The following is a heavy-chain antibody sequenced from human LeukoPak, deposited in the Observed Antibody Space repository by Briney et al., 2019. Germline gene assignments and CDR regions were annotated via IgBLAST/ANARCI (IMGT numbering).Heavy chain of an antibody. CDR1: GYTFTSYD. J-gene: IGHJ5*02. CDR2: MNPNSGNT. CDR3: ARSPSGVARLTVKGWSDP. V-gene: IGHV1-8*01. D-gene: IGHD4-17*01. Sequence: ASVKVSCKASGYTFTSYDINWVRQATGQGLEWMGWMNPNSGNTGYAQKFQGRVTMTRNTSISTAYMELSSLRSEDTAVYYCARSPSGVARLTVKGWSDPWAREPWSPSTQ.